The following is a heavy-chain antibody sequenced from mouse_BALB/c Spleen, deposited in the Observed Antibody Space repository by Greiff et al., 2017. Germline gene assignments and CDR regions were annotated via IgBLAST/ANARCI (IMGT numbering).Heavy chain of an antibody. Sequence: VQLQQPGAELVRPGASVKLSCKASGYTFTSYWINWVKQRPGQGLEWIGNIYPSDSYTNYNQKFKDKATLTVDKSSSTAYMQLSSPTSEDSAVYYCTRVDGEYYFDYWGQGTTLTVSS. CDR2: IYPSDSYT. CDR1: GYTFTSYW. V-gene: IGHV1-69*02. D-gene: IGHD2-3*01. CDR3: TRVDGEYYFDY. J-gene: IGHJ2*01.